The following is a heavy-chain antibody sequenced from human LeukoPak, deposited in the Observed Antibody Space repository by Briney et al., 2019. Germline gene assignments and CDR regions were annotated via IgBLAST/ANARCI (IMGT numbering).Heavy chain of an antibody. CDR2: ISWNSGSI. CDR1: GFTFDDYA. CDR3: AKDHYGSGSYYYYYYGMDV. Sequence: GRSLRLSCAASGFTFDDYAMHWVRQAPGKGLEWVSGISWNSGSIGYADSAKGRFTISRDNAKNSLYLQMNSLRAEDTALYYCAKDHYGSGSYYYYYYGMDVWGQGTTVTVSS. V-gene: IGHV3-9*01. J-gene: IGHJ6*02. D-gene: IGHD3-10*01.